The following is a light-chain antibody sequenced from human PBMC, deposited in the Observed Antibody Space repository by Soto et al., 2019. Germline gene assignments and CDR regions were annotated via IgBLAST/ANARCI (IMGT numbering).Light chain of an antibody. CDR1: QSIDTA. Sequence: DIQMTQSPSTLSASVGDRVTITCRASQSIDTALAWYQQKPGKAPNLRIYRASNLERGVPSRFSGSGSGTEFTLAISSLQPDDFATYYCQQYGRFLTFGQGTKLELK. J-gene: IGKJ2*01. CDR2: RAS. V-gene: IGKV1-5*03. CDR3: QQYGRFLT.